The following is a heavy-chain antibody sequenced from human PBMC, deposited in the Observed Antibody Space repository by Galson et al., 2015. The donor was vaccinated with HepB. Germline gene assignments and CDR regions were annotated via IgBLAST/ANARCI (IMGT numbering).Heavy chain of an antibody. V-gene: IGHV5-51*01. CDR1: GYSFTSYW. Sequence: SGAEVKKPGESLKISCKGSGYSFTSYWIGWVRQMPGKGLEWMGIIYPGDSDTRYSPSFQGQVTIPADKSISTAYLQWSSLKASDTAMYYCARRFEYSSSSWGFDYWGQGTLVTVSS. CDR2: IYPGDSDT. D-gene: IGHD6-6*01. CDR3: ARRFEYSSSSWGFDY. J-gene: IGHJ4*02.